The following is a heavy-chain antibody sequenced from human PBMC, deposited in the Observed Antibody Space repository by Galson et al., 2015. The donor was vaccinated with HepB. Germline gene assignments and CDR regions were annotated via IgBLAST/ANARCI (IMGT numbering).Heavy chain of an antibody. V-gene: IGHV3-74*01. CDR3: ARPLDDDYGDYPSTYFDL. J-gene: IGHJ2*01. D-gene: IGHD4-17*01. Sequence: SLRLSCAASGFTFSSYWMHWVRQAPGKGLVWVSRINSDGRSTSYADSVKGRFTISRDNAKDTLYLQMNSLRVEDTAVYYCARPLDDDYGDYPSTYFDLWGRGTLVTVSS. CDR1: GFTFSSYW. CDR2: INSDGRST.